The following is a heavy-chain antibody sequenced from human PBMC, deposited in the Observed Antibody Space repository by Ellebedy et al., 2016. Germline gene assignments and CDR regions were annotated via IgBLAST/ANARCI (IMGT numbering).Heavy chain of an antibody. CDR2: ISGGGDTT. Sequence: GGSLRLSXVASGFTFGNFFMSWVRQAPGGGLEWFSTISGGGDTTVSADSVKGRFTISRDNFRNTLYLQMNSLRAEDTAVYYCYYGHYSGSWGQGTLVTVSS. J-gene: IGHJ4*02. V-gene: IGHV3-23*01. CDR3: YYGHYSGS. CDR1: GFTFGNFF. D-gene: IGHD4-17*01.